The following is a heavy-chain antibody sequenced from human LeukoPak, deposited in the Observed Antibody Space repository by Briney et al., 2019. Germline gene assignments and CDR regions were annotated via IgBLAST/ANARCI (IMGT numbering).Heavy chain of an antibody. CDR3: AKGGASVTDAPHGDVVTTTLDGFDI. V-gene: IGHV3-23*01. CDR2: VSGSGGHK. D-gene: IGHD4-17*01. CDR1: GFAFCTYP. J-gene: IGHJ3*02. Sequence: GGSLRLSCVPSGFAFCTYPMSWVPQAPGKGLEWVSGVSGSGGHKFYADSAKGRVTIPRDNSKKTLYLQMSSLRADDTAVYYCAKGGASVTDAPHGDVVTTTLDGFDIWGHGTMVTVST.